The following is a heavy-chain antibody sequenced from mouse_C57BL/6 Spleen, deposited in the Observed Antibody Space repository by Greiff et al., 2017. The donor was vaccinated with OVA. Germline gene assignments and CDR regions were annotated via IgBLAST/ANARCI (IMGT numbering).Heavy chain of an antibody. Sequence: ESGPGLVKPSQSLSLTCSVTGYSITSGYYWNWIRQFPGNKLEWMGYISYDGSNNYKPSLKNRISITRDTSKNQFFLKLNSVTTEDTATYYCAREGPYYFDYWGQGTTLTVSS. D-gene: IGHD3-3*01. CDR1: GYSITSGYY. CDR3: AREGPYYFDY. V-gene: IGHV3-6*01. J-gene: IGHJ2*01. CDR2: ISYDGSN.